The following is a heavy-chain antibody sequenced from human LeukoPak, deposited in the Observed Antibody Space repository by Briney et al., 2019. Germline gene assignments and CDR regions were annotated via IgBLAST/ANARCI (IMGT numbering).Heavy chain of an antibody. CDR3: TTSYGGASGY. CDR1: GLTFRCYW. CDR2: LKSKPDGGAT. D-gene: IGHD3-9*01. J-gene: IGHJ4*02. Sequence: GGSLRLPCAASGLTFRCYWMTWVRQAPGKGLEWVGLLKSKPDGGATDYGTPVKGRFTISRDDSKSTLYLQMNSLKTEDTAVYVCTTSYGGASGYWGQGTLVTVSS. V-gene: IGHV3-15*01.